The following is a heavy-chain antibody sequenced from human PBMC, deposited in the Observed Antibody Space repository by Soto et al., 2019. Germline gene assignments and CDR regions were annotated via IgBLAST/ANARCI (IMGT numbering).Heavy chain of an antibody. Sequence: GESLKISCAASGFTFSGSAMHWVRQASGKGLEWVGRIRSKANSYATAYAASVKGRFTISRDDSKNTAYLQMNSLKTEDTAVYYCTSSGESDAFDIWGQGTMVTVSS. D-gene: IGHD7-27*01. J-gene: IGHJ3*02. CDR2: IRSKANSYAT. V-gene: IGHV3-73*01. CDR1: GFTFSGSA. CDR3: TSSGESDAFDI.